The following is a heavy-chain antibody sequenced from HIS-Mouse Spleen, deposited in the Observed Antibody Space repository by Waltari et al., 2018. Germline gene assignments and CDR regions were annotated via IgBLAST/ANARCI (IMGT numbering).Heavy chain of an antibody. J-gene: IGHJ2*01. CDR1: GGSIRSRSYY. D-gene: IGHD6-13*01. Sequence: QLQLQESGPGLVKPSETLSLTCTVSGGSIRSRSYYWGWIRQPPGKGLGWIGSIYYSGSTYYNPSLKSRVTISVDTSKNQFSLKLSSVTAADTAVYYCAREIPYSSSWYDWYFDLWGRGTLVTVSS. CDR3: AREIPYSSSWYDWYFDL. CDR2: IYYSGST. V-gene: IGHV4-39*07.